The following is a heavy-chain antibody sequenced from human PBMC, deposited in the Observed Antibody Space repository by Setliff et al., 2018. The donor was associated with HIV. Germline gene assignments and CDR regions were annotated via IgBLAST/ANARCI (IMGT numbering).Heavy chain of an antibody. D-gene: IGHD2-8*01. J-gene: IGHJ5*02. Sequence: SETLSLTCTVSDGSISSTNHYWGWIRQSPGKRLEWIGTVHYTGSTYYNPSLKSRVAISVDTSENQFSLKLNSVTAADTAVYYCARRGRDGVFIMFATGFDPWGQGALVTVSS. CDR2: VHYTGST. V-gene: IGHV4-39*01. CDR3: ARRGRDGVFIMFATGFDP. CDR1: DGSISSTNHY.